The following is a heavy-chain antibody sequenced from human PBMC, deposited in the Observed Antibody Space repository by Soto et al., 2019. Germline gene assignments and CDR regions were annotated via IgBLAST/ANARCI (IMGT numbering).Heavy chain of an antibody. Sequence: EVQLVESGGGLVQPGRSLRLSCAASGFTFDDYAMHWVRHAPGKGLEWVSGISWNSGSIGYADSVKGRFTISRDNAKNSLYLQMNSLRAEDTALYYCAKGGSKAPEGLDYWGQGTLVTVSS. D-gene: IGHD3-16*01. CDR2: ISWNSGSI. CDR1: GFTFDDYA. V-gene: IGHV3-9*01. CDR3: AKGGSKAPEGLDY. J-gene: IGHJ4*02.